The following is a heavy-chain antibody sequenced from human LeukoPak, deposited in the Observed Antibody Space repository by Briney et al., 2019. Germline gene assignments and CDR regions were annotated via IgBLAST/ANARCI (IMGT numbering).Heavy chain of an antibody. J-gene: IGHJ4*02. V-gene: IGHV3-48*01. D-gene: IGHD6-6*01. CDR3: AKSSSSAHRDFDY. Sequence: GVLRLSCAASGFTFSSYSMNWVRQAPGKGLEWVSYISSSSSTIYYADSVKGRFTISRDNSKNTLYLQMNSLRAEDTAVYYCAKSSSSAHRDFDYWGQGTLVTVSS. CDR1: GFTFSSYS. CDR2: ISSSSSTI.